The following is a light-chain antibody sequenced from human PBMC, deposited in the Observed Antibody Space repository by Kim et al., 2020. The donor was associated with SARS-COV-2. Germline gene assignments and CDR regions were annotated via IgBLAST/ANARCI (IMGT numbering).Light chain of an antibody. Sequence: MTQSPGTLSVSLGDTATLSCRASRSVNSHLAWYQQRRGQPPRLLIHGASNRATDVPPRFSGSGSGTEFTLTISGLQSEDFATYYCQQYRHWPPYSFGQGTKLEIK. CDR2: GAS. CDR3: QQYRHWPPYS. V-gene: IGKV3-15*01. J-gene: IGKJ2*01. CDR1: RSVNSH.